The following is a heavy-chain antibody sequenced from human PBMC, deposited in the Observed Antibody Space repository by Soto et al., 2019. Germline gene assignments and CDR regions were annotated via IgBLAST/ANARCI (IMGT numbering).Heavy chain of an antibody. CDR2: IIPVLDLA. CDR1: GGTFNRET. Sequence: QAQLVQSGAEVKKPGSSVKVSCKASGGTFNRETFSWVRQAPGQGLQWMGRIIPVLDLADYAQKFEGRVTITADTTTTTVYLDLSGLGSDDTAVYYCARGGKHGGGLDVWSKGTPVIVSS. J-gene: IGHJ6*04. CDR3: ARGGKHGGGLDV. V-gene: IGHV1-69*02. D-gene: IGHD6-25*01.